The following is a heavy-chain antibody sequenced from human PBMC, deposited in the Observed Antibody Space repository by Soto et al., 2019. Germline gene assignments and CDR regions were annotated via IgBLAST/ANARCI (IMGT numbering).Heavy chain of an antibody. V-gene: IGHV3-30*03. D-gene: IGHD3-22*01. CDR1: GFAFSTSV. CDR3: AREQFEDGRGHYDH. Sequence: QVQLVESGGGVVQPGGSLRLSCAASGFAFSTSVIHWVRQAPGKGLEWMAHISYNGNKKHYADSVKGRFTVSRDISENTLYLQMNSLRAEDTAVYYCAREQFEDGRGHYDHWGQGTLVSVSS. J-gene: IGHJ4*02. CDR2: ISYNGNKK.